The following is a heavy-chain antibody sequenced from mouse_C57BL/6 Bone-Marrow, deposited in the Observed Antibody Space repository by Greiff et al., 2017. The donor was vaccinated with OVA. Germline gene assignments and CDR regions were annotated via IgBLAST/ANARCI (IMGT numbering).Heavy chain of an antibody. J-gene: IGHJ2*01. CDR3: ASWDVDY. D-gene: IGHD4-1*01. Sequence: VKLQQSGPELVKPGASVKISCKASGYAFSSSWMNWVKQRPGKGLEWIGRIYPGDGDTNYNGKFKGKATLTAAKSSSTAYMQLSSLTSEDSAVYFCASWDVDYWGQGTTLTVSS. CDR1: GYAFSSSW. CDR2: IYPGDGDT. V-gene: IGHV1-82*01.